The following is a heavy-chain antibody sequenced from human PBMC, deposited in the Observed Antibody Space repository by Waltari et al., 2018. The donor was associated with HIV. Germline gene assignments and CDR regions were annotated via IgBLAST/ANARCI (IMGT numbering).Heavy chain of an antibody. D-gene: IGHD3-22*01. V-gene: IGHV3-23*04. CDR1: GFTFTNTA. CDR3: AKDDSTGSSGYYPFHY. J-gene: IGHJ4*02. Sequence: EVQLVESGGGLVEPGGSLMRSGAASGFTFTNTARNWVRQAPGKGLEWVSAISGSGGSTYYADSVKGRFTISRDNSKNTLYLQMNSLRAEDTALYYCAKDDSTGSSGYYPFHYWGQGTLITVSS. CDR2: ISGSGGST.